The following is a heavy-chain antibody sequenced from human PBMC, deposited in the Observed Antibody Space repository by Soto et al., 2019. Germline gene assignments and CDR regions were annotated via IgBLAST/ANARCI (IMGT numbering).Heavy chain of an antibody. CDR1: GFSLSTSGVG. CDR3: AHSHYDFWSGYYTLYFDY. Sequence: QITLKESGPTLVNPTQTLTLTCTFSGFSLSTSGVGVGWIRQPPGKALEWLALIYWDDDKRYSPSLKSRLTITKDTSKNQVVLTMTNMDPVDTATYYCAHSHYDFWSGYYTLYFDYWGQGTLVTVSS. V-gene: IGHV2-5*02. CDR2: IYWDDDK. D-gene: IGHD3-3*01. J-gene: IGHJ4*02.